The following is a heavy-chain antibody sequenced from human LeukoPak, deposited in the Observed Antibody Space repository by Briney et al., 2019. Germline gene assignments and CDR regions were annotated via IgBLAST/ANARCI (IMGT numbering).Heavy chain of an antibody. Sequence: GGSLRLSCAASGFIVSSDHMNWVRQAPGKGLEWVAVIYKGGNTFYADPVKGRFTMSRDNSKNTVYLQMNSLRAEDTAVYYCVRAPGATWGQGTLVTVSS. CDR1: GFIVSSDH. J-gene: IGHJ5*02. D-gene: IGHD3-10*01. CDR3: VRAPGAT. V-gene: IGHV3-53*01. CDR2: IYKGGNT.